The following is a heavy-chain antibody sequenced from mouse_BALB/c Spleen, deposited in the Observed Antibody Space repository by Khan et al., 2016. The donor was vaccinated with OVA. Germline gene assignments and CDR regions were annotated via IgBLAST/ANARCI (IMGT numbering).Heavy chain of an antibody. CDR3: ARDHGNTYEYFDY. Sequence: QVQLKQSGPGLVAPSQSLSITCTVSGFSLTSYGVHWVRQPPGKGLEWLGIIWAGGSTNYNSALMSRLSISKDNSKSQVFVKMISLQTDDTAMYYWARDHGNTYEYFDYWGQGTTLTGAS. D-gene: IGHD1-1*01. J-gene: IGHJ2*01. CDR2: IWAGGST. V-gene: IGHV2-9*02. CDR1: GFSLTSYG.